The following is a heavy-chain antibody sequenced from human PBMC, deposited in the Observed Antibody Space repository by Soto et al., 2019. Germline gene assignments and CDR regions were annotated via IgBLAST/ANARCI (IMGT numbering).Heavy chain of an antibody. V-gene: IGHV3-30*18. CDR2: IPYDGSHQ. CDR3: AKLRVLEWEVQESDY. D-gene: IGHD3-3*01. J-gene: IGHJ4*02. Sequence: QVHLVESGGGVVQPGRSLRLSCAASGSTFSSHGMHWIRQAPGKGLEWVAVIPYDGSHQYYADSVKGRFSISRDNSKNTLYLQMNSLRAEDTAVYYCAKLRVLEWEVQESDYWGQGTLVSVSS. CDR1: GSTFSSHG.